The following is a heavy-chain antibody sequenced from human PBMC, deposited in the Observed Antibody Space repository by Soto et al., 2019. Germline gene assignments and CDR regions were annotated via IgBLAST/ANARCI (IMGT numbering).Heavy chain of an antibody. CDR2: IFSNDEK. Sequence: QVTLKESGPVLVKPTETLTLTCTVSGFSLSNARMGVSWIRQPPGKALEWLAHIFSNDEKSYSTSLKSRLTISKDTSKSQVVLTMTYMDPVDTATYYCARIGYYDILTGYPRSTIWFDPWGQGTLVTVSS. V-gene: IGHV2-26*01. CDR1: GFSLSNARMG. J-gene: IGHJ5*02. CDR3: ARIGYYDILTGYPRSTIWFDP. D-gene: IGHD3-9*01.